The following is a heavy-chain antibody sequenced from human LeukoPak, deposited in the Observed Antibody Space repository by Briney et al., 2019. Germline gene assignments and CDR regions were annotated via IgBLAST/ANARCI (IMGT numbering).Heavy chain of an antibody. V-gene: IGHV1-2*06. D-gene: IGHD3-10*01. J-gene: IGHJ4*02. CDR1: GGTFSSYA. Sequence: ASVKVSCKASGGTFSSYAISWVRQAPGQGLEWMGRIRPRRGDTNNAQKFQGRVTMTRDTSISTAYLDLSSLRFDDTAVYYCARDGGYSTGSYYRGCIDSWGQGNPVPVSP. CDR2: IRPRRGDT. CDR3: ARDGGYSTGSYYRGCIDS.